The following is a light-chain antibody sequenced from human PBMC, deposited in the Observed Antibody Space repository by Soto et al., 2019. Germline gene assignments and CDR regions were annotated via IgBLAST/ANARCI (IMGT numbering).Light chain of an antibody. V-gene: IGLV1-40*01. CDR2: GNS. CDR3: QSYDSSLSEV. Sequence: QAVVTQPPSVSGAPGQRVTISCTGSSSNIGAGYDVHWYQQLPGTAPKLLIYGNSNRPSGVPDRFSGSKSGTSASLAITGLQAEDGADYYCQSYDSSLSEVFGTGTKLTVL. CDR1: SSNIGAGYD. J-gene: IGLJ1*01.